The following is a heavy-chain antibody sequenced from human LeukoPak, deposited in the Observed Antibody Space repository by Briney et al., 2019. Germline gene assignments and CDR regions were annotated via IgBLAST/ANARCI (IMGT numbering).Heavy chain of an antibody. Sequence: GGSLRLSCSVSGFTFSSYVMHWVRQAPGKGLEYVSDISSNGDNTYYADSVKGRFTISRDNSTHTLYLQISSLRADDTPVYYCARTVQLERLVGNWFDPWGQGTLVTVSS. J-gene: IGHJ5*02. CDR3: ARTVQLERLVGNWFDP. CDR2: ISSNGDNT. V-gene: IGHV3-64D*08. D-gene: IGHD1-1*01. CDR1: GFTFSSYV.